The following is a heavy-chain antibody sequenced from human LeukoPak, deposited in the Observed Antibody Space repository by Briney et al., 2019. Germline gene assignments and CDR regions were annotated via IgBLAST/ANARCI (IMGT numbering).Heavy chain of an antibody. D-gene: IGHD1-26*01. Sequence: SETLSLTCTVSGGSISNAAYYWSWIRQHPGKGLEWIGYIYYSGSTYYNPSLKSRVTISVDTSKNQFSLELSSVTAADTAVYYCASGSSPKYYYYYYMDVWGKGTTVTVSS. CDR2: IYYSGST. J-gene: IGHJ6*03. CDR3: ASGSSPKYYYYYYMDV. CDR1: GGSISNAAYY. V-gene: IGHV4-31*03.